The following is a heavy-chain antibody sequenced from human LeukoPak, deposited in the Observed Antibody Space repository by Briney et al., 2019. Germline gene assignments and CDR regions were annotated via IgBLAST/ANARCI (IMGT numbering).Heavy chain of an antibody. CDR3: AKRYFDLDAFDI. V-gene: IGHV3-21*04. D-gene: IGHD3-9*01. Sequence: GGSLRLSCAASGFTFSSYSMNWVRQAPGKGLEWVSSISSSSSYIYYADSVKGRFTISRDNAKNSLYLQMNSLRAEDTAVYYCAKRYFDLDAFDIWGQGTMVTVSS. CDR1: GFTFSSYS. CDR2: ISSSSSYI. J-gene: IGHJ3*02.